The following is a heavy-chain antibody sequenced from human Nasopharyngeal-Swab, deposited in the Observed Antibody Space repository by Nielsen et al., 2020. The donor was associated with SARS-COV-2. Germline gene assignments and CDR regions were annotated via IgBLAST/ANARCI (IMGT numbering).Heavy chain of an antibody. Sequence: GESLKISCAASGFTCSSYERNWVRQAQGKGLEWVSYISSSGSTIYYADSVKGRFTISRDNAKNSLYLQMNSLRAEDTAVYYCARKSLYDSSGYPFDPWGQGTLVTVSS. J-gene: IGHJ5*02. V-gene: IGHV3-48*03. D-gene: IGHD3-22*01. CDR2: ISSSGSTI. CDR1: GFTCSSYE. CDR3: ARKSLYDSSGYPFDP.